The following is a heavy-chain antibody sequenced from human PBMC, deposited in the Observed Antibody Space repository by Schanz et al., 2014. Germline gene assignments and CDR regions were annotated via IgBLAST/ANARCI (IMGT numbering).Heavy chain of an antibody. J-gene: IGHJ4*02. D-gene: IGHD3-10*01. Sequence: QVQLQESGPGLVKPSQTLSLTCTVSGDSISSGGYYWSWIRQHPGKGLEWIGYISYSGVTYYNPSLKSRVAISMQTSKNQFYLKLSSVTAADTAVYYCARGVRPFAELSADWGQGTLVTVSS. CDR1: GDSISSGGYY. CDR3: ARGVRPFAELSAD. V-gene: IGHV4-31*03. CDR2: ISYSGVT.